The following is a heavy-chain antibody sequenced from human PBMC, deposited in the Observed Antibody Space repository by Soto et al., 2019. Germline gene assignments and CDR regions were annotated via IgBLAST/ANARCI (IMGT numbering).Heavy chain of an antibody. Sequence: SETLSLTCAVYGGSFSGYYWSWIRQPPGKGLEWIGEINHSGSTNYNPSLKSRVTISVDTSKNQFSLKLSSVTAADTAVYYCASYCSGGSCYSIFRGGYGMDVWGQGTTVTVSS. D-gene: IGHD2-15*01. CDR2: INHSGST. V-gene: IGHV4-34*01. J-gene: IGHJ6*02. CDR3: ASYCSGGSCYSIFRGGYGMDV. CDR1: GGSFSGYY.